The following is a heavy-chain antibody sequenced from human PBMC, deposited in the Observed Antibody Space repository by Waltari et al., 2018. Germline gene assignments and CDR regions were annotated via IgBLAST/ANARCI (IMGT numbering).Heavy chain of an antibody. V-gene: IGHV3-21*01. D-gene: IGHD1-20*01. CDR1: GFTFSSYS. CDR2: ISSSSSYI. Sequence: EVQLVESGGGLVKPGGSLRLSCAASGFTFSSYSMNWVRQAPGKGLEWVSSISSSSSYIYYADSVKGLFTIARDNAKNSLYLQMNSLRAEDTAVYYCARDGITPFSYWGQGTLVTVSS. J-gene: IGHJ4*02. CDR3: ARDGITPFSY.